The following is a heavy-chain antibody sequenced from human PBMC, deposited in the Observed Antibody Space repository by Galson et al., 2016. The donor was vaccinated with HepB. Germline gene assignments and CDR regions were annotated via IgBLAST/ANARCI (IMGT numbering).Heavy chain of an antibody. Sequence: SLRLSCAVSGFTFKNYGVHWVRQAPGKGLEWVGIMSYEGTYKTYADSVKGRFTISRDNSENTLFLQMSSLRVEDTAVYYCANSLRGRPYYGVDVWGKGTTVTVS. D-gene: IGHD5/OR15-5a*01. CDR2: MSYEGTYK. CDR3: ANSLRGRPYYGVDV. V-gene: IGHV3-30*18. J-gene: IGHJ6*04. CDR1: GFTFKNYG.